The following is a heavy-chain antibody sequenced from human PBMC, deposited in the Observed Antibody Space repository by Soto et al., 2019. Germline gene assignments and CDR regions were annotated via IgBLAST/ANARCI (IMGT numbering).Heavy chain of an antibody. V-gene: IGHV4-59*01. D-gene: IGHD2-8*02. Sequence: QVQLQESGPGLVKPSETLSLTCTVSGGYISGYYWSWIRPPPGKGLEWIGYIYYSGTTHYDPSLKSRVSMSVDTSKNQFSLKLSSVTAADTAVYYCARLTGVVYLSFYYYIGVWGKGTTVTVSS. CDR1: GGYISGYY. CDR2: IYYSGTT. J-gene: IGHJ6*03. CDR3: ARLTGVVYLSFYYYIGV.